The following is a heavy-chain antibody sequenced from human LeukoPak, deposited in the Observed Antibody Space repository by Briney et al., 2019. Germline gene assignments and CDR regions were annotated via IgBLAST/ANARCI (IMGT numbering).Heavy chain of an antibody. V-gene: IGHV4-39*01. D-gene: IGHD2-15*01. CDR1: GGSISSSSYY. J-gene: IGHJ5*02. Sequence: SETLSLTCTVSGGSISSSSYYWGWIRQPPGKGLEWIGSICYSGSTYYNPSLKSRVTISVDTSKNQFSLKLSSVTAADTAVYYCARQPRSPNCSGGSCYSGDNWFDPWGQGTLVTVSS. CDR3: ARQPRSPNCSGGSCYSGDNWFDP. CDR2: ICYSGST.